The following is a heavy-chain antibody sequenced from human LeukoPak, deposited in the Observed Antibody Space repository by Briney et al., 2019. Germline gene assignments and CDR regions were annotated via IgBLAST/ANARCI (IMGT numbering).Heavy chain of an antibody. D-gene: IGHD3-9*01. CDR3: ARDPSFSWYLSDILTGYPSSFDY. CDR2: ISSSSSTI. J-gene: IGHJ4*02. Sequence: GGSLRLSCAASGFTFSSYNMNWVRQAPGKGLEWVSYISSSSSTIYYADSVKGRFTISRDNAKNSLYLQMNSLRAEDTAVYYCARDPSFSWYLSDILTGYPSSFDYWGQGTLVTVSS. V-gene: IGHV3-48*01. CDR1: GFTFSSYN.